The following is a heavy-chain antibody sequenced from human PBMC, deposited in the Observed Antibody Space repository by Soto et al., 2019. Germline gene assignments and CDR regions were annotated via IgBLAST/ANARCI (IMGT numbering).Heavy chain of an antibody. D-gene: IGHD3-10*01. CDR1: GFTFSTYS. Sequence: EVQLVESGGGLVKPGGSLRLSCAATGFTFSTYSMNWVRQAPGKGLEWVSCISSSDTYIYNADSVKGRFTISRDNAKNSLYVQMNSLRVEDTAVYYCAGLGIVGSGNFPFDYWGQGTLVTVSS. CDR2: ISSSDTYI. J-gene: IGHJ4*02. CDR3: AGLGIVGSGNFPFDY. V-gene: IGHV3-21*01.